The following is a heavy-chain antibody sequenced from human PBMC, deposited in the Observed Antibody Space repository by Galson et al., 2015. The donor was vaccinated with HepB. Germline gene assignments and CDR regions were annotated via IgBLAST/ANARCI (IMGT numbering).Heavy chain of an antibody. V-gene: IGHV3-7*03. CDR2: IKQDGSEK. Sequence: SLRLSCAASGFTFSSYWMSWVRQAPGKGLEWVANIKQDGSEKYYVDSVKGRFTISRDNAKNSLYLQMNSLRAEDTAVYYCARDGSWNYGLTWVGYYYYGMDVWGQGTTVTVSS. D-gene: IGHD1-7*01. CDR1: GFTFSSYW. CDR3: ARDGSWNYGLTWVGYYYYGMDV. J-gene: IGHJ6*02.